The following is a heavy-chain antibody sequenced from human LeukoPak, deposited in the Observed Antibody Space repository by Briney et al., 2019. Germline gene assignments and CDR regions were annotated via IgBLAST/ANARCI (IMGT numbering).Heavy chain of an antibody. CDR2: IIPIFGTA. CDR1: GYTFTSYA. J-gene: IGHJ3*02. D-gene: IGHD3-9*01. V-gene: IGHV1-69*13. CDR3: ARDLDILTGSPPFDI. Sequence: ASVKVSCKASGYTFTSYAISWVRQAPGQGLEWMGGIIPIFGTANYAQKFQGRVTITADESTSTAYMELSSLRSEDTAVYYCARDLDILTGSPPFDIWGQGTMVTVSS.